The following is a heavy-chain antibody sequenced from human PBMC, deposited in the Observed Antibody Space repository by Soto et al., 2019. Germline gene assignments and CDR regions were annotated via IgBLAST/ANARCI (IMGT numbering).Heavy chain of an antibody. D-gene: IGHD5-12*01. J-gene: IGHJ6*03. Sequence: LETLRLPCTVSGGSISSYYCGWIRQTPGKGLEWIGYIYYSGSTNYNPSLKSRVTISVDTSKNQFYLKLSSVTAADAAVYYCAVCGYDLPYLGCYYMEVWSKGTSVSVS. V-gene: IGHV4-59*08. CDR1: GGSISSYY. CDR2: IYYSGST. CDR3: AVCGYDLPYLGCYYMEV.